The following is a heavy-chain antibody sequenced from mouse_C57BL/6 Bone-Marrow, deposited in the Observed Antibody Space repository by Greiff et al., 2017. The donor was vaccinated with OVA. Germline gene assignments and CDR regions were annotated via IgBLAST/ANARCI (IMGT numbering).Heavy chain of an antibody. Sequence: EVQLQQSGPELAKPGASVKIPCKASGYTFTDYNMDWVKQSHGKSLEWIGDINSNNGGTIYNQKFKGKATLTVDKSSSTAYMQLSSLTSEDSAVYFCARYSNSFDYWGQGTTLTVSS. J-gene: IGHJ2*01. CDR1: GYTFTDYN. CDR2: INSNNGGT. CDR3: ARYSNSFDY. V-gene: IGHV1-18*01. D-gene: IGHD2-5*01.